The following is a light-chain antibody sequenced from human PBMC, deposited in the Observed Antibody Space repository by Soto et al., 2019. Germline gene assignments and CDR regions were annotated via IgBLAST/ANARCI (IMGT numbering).Light chain of an antibody. J-gene: IGKJ4*01. CDR3: QHLNGYPQT. Sequence: IQLTQSPSSLSASVGDRVTITCRASQGISSYLVWYQQKPGKAPKLLIYAASTLQSGVPSRFSGSGSGTDFTLTISSLQPEDFATYYCQHLNGYPQTFGGVTKVEIK. CDR1: QGISSY. CDR2: AAS. V-gene: IGKV1-9*01.